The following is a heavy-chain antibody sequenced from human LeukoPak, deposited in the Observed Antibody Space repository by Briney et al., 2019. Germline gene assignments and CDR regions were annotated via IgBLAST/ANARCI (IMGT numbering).Heavy chain of an antibody. Sequence: SETLSLTCTVSGGSISSSSYYWSWIRQPPGKGLEWIGEINHSGSTNYNPSLKSRVTISVDTSKNQFSLKLSSVTAADTAVYYCARGTVNWGQGTLVTVSS. CDR3: ARGTVN. CDR1: GGSISSSSYY. J-gene: IGHJ4*02. V-gene: IGHV4-39*07. CDR2: INHSGST.